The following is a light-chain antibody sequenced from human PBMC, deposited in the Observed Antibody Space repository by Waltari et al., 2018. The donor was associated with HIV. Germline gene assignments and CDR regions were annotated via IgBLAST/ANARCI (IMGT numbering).Light chain of an antibody. CDR1: DSYLRYTDF. V-gene: IGLV2-14*03. CDR2: EVD. Sequence: SVVTQPASVSGFPGQSITISCTGTDSYLRYTDFFPWYQQHPDKVPKLILFEVDSRASGIPDRFAGSKSGSTASLTISDLRTEDEANYYCASFTEDFTVVFGGGTKVTVL. J-gene: IGLJ2*01. CDR3: ASFTEDFTVV.